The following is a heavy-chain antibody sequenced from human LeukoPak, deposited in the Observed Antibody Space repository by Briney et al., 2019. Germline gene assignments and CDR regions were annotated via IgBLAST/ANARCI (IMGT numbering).Heavy chain of an antibody. V-gene: IGHV6-1*01. CDR3: ARGRHSAFDV. CDR1: GDGVSSNSVA. J-gene: IGHJ3*01. CDR2: TYYNSK. D-gene: IGHD2-21*01. Sequence: SQTLSLTCAISGDGVSSNSVAWNWIRQSPSRGLEWLGRTYYNSKDYAVSLKGPITINADTSKNQFSLQLNSVTPEDTAVYYCARGRHSAFDVWGQGTVVTVSS.